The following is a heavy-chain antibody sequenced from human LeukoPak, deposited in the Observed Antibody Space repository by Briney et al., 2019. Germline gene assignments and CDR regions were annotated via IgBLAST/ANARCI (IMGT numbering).Heavy chain of an antibody. D-gene: IGHD5-18*01. CDR2: IYYSGST. CDR3: AREEYSYGIDY. CDR1: GGSIGSYY. J-gene: IGHJ4*02. V-gene: IGHV4-59*01. Sequence: SETLSLTCTVSGGSIGSYYWSWIRQPPGKGLEWIGYIYYSGSTNYNPSPKSRVTISVDTSKNQFSLKLSSVTAADTAVYYCAREEYSYGIDYWGQGTLVTASS.